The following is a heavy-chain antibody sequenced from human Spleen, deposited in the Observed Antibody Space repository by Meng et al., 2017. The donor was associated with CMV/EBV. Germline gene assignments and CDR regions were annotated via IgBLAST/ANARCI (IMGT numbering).Heavy chain of an antibody. CDR3: ARDGTTVTSFDD. J-gene: IGHJ4*02. Sequence: EVQLVESGGXLVKPGGXLRLSCAASGFTFSSYSMNWVRQAPGKGLEWVSSISSSSSYIYYADSVKGRFTISRDNAKNSLYLQMNSLRAEDTAVYYCARDGTTVTSFDDWGQGTLGTVAS. CDR1: GFTFSSYS. CDR2: ISSSSSYI. D-gene: IGHD4-17*01. V-gene: IGHV3-21*01.